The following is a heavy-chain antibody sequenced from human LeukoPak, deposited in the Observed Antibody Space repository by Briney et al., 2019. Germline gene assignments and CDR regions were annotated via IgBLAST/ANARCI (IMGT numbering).Heavy chain of an antibody. CDR1: GYTFTGYY. Sequence: GASVKVSCKASGYTFTGYYMHWVRQAPGQGLEWMGWINPNSGGTNYAQKFQGRVTMTRDTSISTAYMELSRLRSDDTAVYYCARSYVNYYDTSGYYPPDYWGQGTLVTVSS. CDR2: INPNSGGT. V-gene: IGHV1-2*02. CDR3: ARSYVNYYDTSGYYPPDY. D-gene: IGHD3-22*01. J-gene: IGHJ4*02.